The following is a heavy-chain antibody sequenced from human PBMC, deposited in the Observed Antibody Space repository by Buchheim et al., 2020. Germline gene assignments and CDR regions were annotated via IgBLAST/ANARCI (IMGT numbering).Heavy chain of an antibody. CDR3: ARYDVDTAMVPVHYYYGMDV. CDR1: GYTFTSYD. J-gene: IGHJ6*02. CDR2: MNPNSGNT. V-gene: IGHV1-8*01. Sequence: QVQLVQSGAEVKKPGASVKVSCKASGYTFTSYDINWVRQATGQGLEWMGWMNPNSGNTGYAQKFQGRVTMTRNTSISTAYMKLISLRSEDTAVYYCARYDVDTAMVPVHYYYGMDVWGQGTT. D-gene: IGHD5-18*01.